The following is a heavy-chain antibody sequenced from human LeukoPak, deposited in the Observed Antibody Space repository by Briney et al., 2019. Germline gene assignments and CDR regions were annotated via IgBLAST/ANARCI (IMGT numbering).Heavy chain of an antibody. CDR1: GGTFSSYA. V-gene: IGHV1-69*05. CDR3: ARDREMATPTALGISAFDI. Sequence: GASVKVSCKASGGTFSSYAISWVRQAPGQGLEWMGGIIPIFGTANYAQKFQGRVTITTDESTSTAYMELSSLRSEDTAVYYCARDREMATPTALGISAFDIWGQGTMVTVSS. J-gene: IGHJ3*02. CDR2: IIPIFGTA. D-gene: IGHD5-24*01.